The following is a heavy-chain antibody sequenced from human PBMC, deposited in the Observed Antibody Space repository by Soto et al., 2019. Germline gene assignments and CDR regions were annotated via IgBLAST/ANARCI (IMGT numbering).Heavy chain of an antibody. J-gene: IGHJ6*02. V-gene: IGHV3-11*05. CDR1: GFTFSDYY. D-gene: IGHD3-22*01. CDR2: ISSSSSYT. CDR3: ARVEDAGYYYDSSGTANPYGMDV. Sequence: LRLSCAASGFTFSDYYMSWIRQAPGKGLEWVSYISSSSSYTNYADSVKGRFTISRDNAKNSLYLQMNSLRAEDTAVYYCARVEDAGYYYDSSGTANPYGMDVWGQGTTVTVSS.